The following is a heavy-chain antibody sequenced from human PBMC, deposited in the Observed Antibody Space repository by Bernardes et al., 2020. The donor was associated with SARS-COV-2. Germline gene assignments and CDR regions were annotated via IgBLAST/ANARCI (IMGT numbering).Heavy chain of an antibody. CDR3: ATSRAYGDPKGGVYDY. Sequence: GGSLRLSCAASGFSFSSYAMSWVRQAPGKGLEWVSAISGSGGSTYYADSVKGRFTIPRDNSKNTLYLQMNSLRAEDTAVYYCATSRAYGDPKGGVYDYWGQGTLVTVSS. CDR1: GFSFSSYA. V-gene: IGHV3-23*01. J-gene: IGHJ4*02. D-gene: IGHD4-17*01. CDR2: ISGSGGST.